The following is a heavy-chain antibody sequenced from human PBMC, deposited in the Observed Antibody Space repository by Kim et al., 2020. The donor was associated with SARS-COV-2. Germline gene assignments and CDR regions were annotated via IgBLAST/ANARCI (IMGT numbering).Heavy chain of an antibody. V-gene: IGHV3-33*06. CDR3: AKEDGLRYFDWFQGDYYYGMDV. J-gene: IGHJ6*02. Sequence: GGSLRLSCAASGFTFSSYAMHWVRQAPGKGLEWVAVIWYDGSNKYYADSVKGRFTISRDNSKNTLYLQMNSLRAEDTAVYYCAKEDGLRYFDWFQGDYYYGMDVWGQGTTVTVSS. CDR1: GFTFSSYA. D-gene: IGHD3-9*01. CDR2: IWYDGSNK.